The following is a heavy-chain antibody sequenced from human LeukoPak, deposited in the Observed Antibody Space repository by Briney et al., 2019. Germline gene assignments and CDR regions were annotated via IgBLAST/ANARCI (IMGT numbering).Heavy chain of an antibody. CDR1: GYSFTSYW. CDR3: ARPANSSGWYTLGY. V-gene: IGHV5-51*01. Sequence: GESLKISCKGSGYSFTSYWIAWVRQMPGKGLEWMGIIYPGNSDTRYSPSFQGLVTISADKSINTAYLQWGSLKASDTAMYYCARPANSSGWYTLGYWGQGTLVTVSS. D-gene: IGHD6-19*01. CDR2: IYPGNSDT. J-gene: IGHJ4*02.